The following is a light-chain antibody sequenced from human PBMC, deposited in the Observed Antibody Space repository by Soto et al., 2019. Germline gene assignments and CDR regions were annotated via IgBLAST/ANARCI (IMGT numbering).Light chain of an antibody. V-gene: IGLV1-51*02. CDR2: ENK. CDR1: SSNMGNYF. J-gene: IGLJ3*02. Sequence: QSVLTQPPSVSAAPGQTVAISCSESSSNMGNYFISWYQQVPGTAPRLLIYENKKRPSGIPDRFSGSKSGTSAALDITGLQTGDEAVYYCGTWDSSLRTWVFGGGTKLTVL. CDR3: GTWDSSLRTWV.